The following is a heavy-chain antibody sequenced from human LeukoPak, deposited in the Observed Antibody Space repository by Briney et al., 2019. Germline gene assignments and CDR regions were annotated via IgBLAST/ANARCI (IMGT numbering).Heavy chain of an antibody. J-gene: IGHJ5*02. CDR2: ISGSSTHI. CDR3: AGALYTSGSSRGS. Sequence: GGSLRLSCEASGFSFGSATMNWVRQAPGEGLQWVSTISGSSTHISYADSVKGRFTVSRDNAKNSLNLLMNSLRVEDTAVYYCAGALYTSGSSRGSWGQGTLVIVSS. CDR1: GFSFGSAT. D-gene: IGHD3-16*01. V-gene: IGHV3-21*01.